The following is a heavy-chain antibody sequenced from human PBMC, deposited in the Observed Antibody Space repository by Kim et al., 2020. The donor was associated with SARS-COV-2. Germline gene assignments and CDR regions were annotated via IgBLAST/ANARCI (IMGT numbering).Heavy chain of an antibody. V-gene: IGHV3-48*04. Sequence: GGSLRLSCAASGFTFSSYSMNWVRQAPGKGLEWVSYISSSSTIYYADSVKGRFTISRDNAKNSLYLQMNSLRAEDTAVYYCARGTVDTAMVWGQGTLVTVSS. CDR3: ARGTVDTAMV. J-gene: IGHJ4*02. CDR2: ISSSSTI. D-gene: IGHD5-18*01. CDR1: GFTFSSYS.